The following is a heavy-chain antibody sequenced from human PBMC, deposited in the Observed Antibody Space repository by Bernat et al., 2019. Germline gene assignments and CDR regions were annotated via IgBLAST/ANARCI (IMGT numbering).Heavy chain of an antibody. CDR2: IYPSGGGT. CDR3: ARDHGSGSYSFDY. J-gene: IGHJ4*02. CDR1: GYTFTTYN. Sequence: QVQLVQSGAEVKKPGASVKVSCKASGYTFTTYNMHWVRQAPGQGLEWMGIIYPSGGGTRYAQKFQGRVTMSRDRSTSTVFMEVSSLRSEDTAVYHCARDHGSGSYSFDYWGQGTLVTVSS. V-gene: IGHV1-46*01. D-gene: IGHD3-10*01.